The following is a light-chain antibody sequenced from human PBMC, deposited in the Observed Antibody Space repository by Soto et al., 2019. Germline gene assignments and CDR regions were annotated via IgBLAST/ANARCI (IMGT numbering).Light chain of an antibody. J-gene: IGLJ1*01. CDR1: SSDVGYYNF. V-gene: IGLV2-14*01. Sequence: QSALTQPASVSGSPGQSITISCTGTSSDVGYYNFVSWYQQHPGKAPKLIIYEVSNRPSGVSNRFSASKSGNTASLTISGLQAEDEADYHCSSYSCNTAVYVFGTGTKLTVL. CDR3: SSYSCNTAVYV. CDR2: EVS.